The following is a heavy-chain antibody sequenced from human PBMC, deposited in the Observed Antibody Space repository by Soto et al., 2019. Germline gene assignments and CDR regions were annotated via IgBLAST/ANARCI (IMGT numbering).Heavy chain of an antibody. CDR2: IWYDGSNK. CDR3: AREIPSSHGDYFDY. Sequence: PGGSLRLSCAASGFTFSSYGMHWVRQAPGKGLEWVAVIWYDGSNKYYADSVKGRFTISRDNSKNTLYLQMNSLRAEDTAVYYCAREIPSSHGDYFDYWGQGTLVTVSS. CDR1: GFTFSSYG. J-gene: IGHJ4*02. V-gene: IGHV3-33*01. D-gene: IGHD4-17*01.